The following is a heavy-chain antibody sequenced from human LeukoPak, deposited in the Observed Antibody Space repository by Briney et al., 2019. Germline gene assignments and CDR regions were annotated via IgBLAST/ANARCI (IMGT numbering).Heavy chain of an antibody. CDR3: ARHEYSGSYYGLSWFDP. CDR2: IYYSGST. CDR1: GVSISGTNYY. J-gene: IGHJ5*02. Sequence: SETLSLTCDVSGVSISGTNYYWGWIRQPPGKGLEWIASIYYSGSTHYNPALKSRVTISVDTSKNQLSLKLSSLTAADTAVYYCARHEYSGSYYGLSWFDPWGQGTLVTVSS. V-gene: IGHV4-39*01. D-gene: IGHD1-26*01.